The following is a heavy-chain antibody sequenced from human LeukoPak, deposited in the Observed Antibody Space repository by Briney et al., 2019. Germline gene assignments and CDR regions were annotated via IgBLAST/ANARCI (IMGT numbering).Heavy chain of an antibody. D-gene: IGHD3-22*01. CDR1: GGSIISRSYF. Sequence: SETLSLTRSVSGGSIISRSYFWTWIRQPPGKGLEWIASLSYDGDTYYNRSLKSRATMSVDTSKNHLSLKLTSMAAADTAVYYCVKGYSNGVNKEVWLDPWGQGTLVTVSS. CDR3: VKGYSNGVNKEVWLDP. CDR2: LSYDGDT. V-gene: IGHV4-39*07. J-gene: IGHJ5*02.